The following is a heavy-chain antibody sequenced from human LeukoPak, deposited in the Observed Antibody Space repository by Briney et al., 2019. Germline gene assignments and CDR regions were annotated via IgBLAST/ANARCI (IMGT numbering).Heavy chain of an antibody. D-gene: IGHD2-2*01. CDR3: ARGRRYCSSTSCYLSWFDP. Sequence: PSETLSLTCAVYGGSFSGYYWSWIRQPPGKGLEWIGEINHSGSTNYNPSLKSRVTISVDTSKNQFSLKLSPVTAADTAVYYCARGRRYCSSTSCYLSWFDPWGQGTLVTVSS. CDR2: INHSGST. V-gene: IGHV4-34*01. CDR1: GGSFSGYY. J-gene: IGHJ5*02.